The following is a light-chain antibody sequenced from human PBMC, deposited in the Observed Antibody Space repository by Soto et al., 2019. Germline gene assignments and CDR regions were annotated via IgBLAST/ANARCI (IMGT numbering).Light chain of an antibody. CDR1: QSLIHSDGNTY. CDR3: MQGTHWPWT. V-gene: IGKV2-30*02. Sequence: DVVMTQSPLSLPVTLGQPASISCRSSQSLIHSDGNTYLNWFQQRPGQSPRRLIYKVSDRDSGVPDRFSGSGSGTAVTLKIRRVEAEDVGVYYCMQGTHWPWTFGQGTKVEIK. CDR2: KVS. J-gene: IGKJ1*01.